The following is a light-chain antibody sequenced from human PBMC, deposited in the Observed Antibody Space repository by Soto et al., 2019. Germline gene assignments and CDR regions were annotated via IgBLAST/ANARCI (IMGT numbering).Light chain of an antibody. CDR1: PGISSY. Sequence: DIQMTQSPSSLSASVGDRITITCRASPGISSYLAWYQQKPGKAPKLLIYAASSLQSGVTSRFSGNGSGTDFTLTISSLQPEDVATYYCQIYISAPRFTFGPGTKVDIK. J-gene: IGKJ3*01. CDR3: QIYISAPRFT. CDR2: AAS. V-gene: IGKV1-27*01.